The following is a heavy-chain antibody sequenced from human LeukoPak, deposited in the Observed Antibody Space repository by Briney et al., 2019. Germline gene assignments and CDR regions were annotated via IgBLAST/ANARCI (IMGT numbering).Heavy chain of an antibody. CDR1: GGSISSYY. CDR2: IYSSGST. V-gene: IGHV4-59*12. Sequence: PSETLSLTCTVSGGSISSYYWSWIRQPPGKGLEWIGYIYSSGSTNYNPSLKSRLTISVDASKNQFSLKLSSVTAADTAVYYCARTLRFLEWLFPGYYMDVWGKGTTVTASS. CDR3: ARTLRFLEWLFPGYYMDV. D-gene: IGHD3-3*01. J-gene: IGHJ6*03.